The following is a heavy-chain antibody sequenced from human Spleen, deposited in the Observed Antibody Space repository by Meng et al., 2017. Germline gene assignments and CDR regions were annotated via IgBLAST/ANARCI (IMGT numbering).Heavy chain of an antibody. Sequence: SETLSLTCAVYGGSFSGYYWSWIRQPPGKGLEWIGEINHSGSTNYNPSLKSRVTISVDTSKNQFSLKLSSVTAADTAVYYCARETGVVTDHDAFDIWGQGTMVTVSS. CDR1: GGSFSGYY. J-gene: IGHJ3*02. CDR3: ARETGVVTDHDAFDI. CDR2: INHSGST. V-gene: IGHV4-34*01. D-gene: IGHD3-3*01.